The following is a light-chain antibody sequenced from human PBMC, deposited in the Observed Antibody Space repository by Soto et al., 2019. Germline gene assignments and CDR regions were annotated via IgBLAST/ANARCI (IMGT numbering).Light chain of an antibody. V-gene: IGKV1-5*03. Sequence: DIQMTQSPSTLSASVGDRVTITCRASQSISSWLAWYQQKPGKAPKLLIYKASSLESGVPSRFSGSGSGTEFTLTISSLQPDDFASYYCQQYSLYWAFGQGTKVEIK. CDR1: QSISSW. CDR3: QQYSLYWA. J-gene: IGKJ1*01. CDR2: KAS.